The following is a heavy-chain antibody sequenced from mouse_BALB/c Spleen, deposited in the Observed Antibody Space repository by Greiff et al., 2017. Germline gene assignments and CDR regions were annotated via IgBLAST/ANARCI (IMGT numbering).Heavy chain of an antibody. CDR2: IYPGDGST. CDR1: GYTFTSYY. Sequence: VQLQQSGPELVKPGASVKMSCKASGYTFTSYYIHWVKQRPGQGLEWIGWIYPGDGSTKYNEKFKGKTTLTADKSSSTAYMLLSSLTSEDSAIYFCARALWGYWYFDVWGAGTTVTVSS. V-gene: IGHV1S56*01. J-gene: IGHJ1*01. D-gene: IGHD1-1*02. CDR3: ARALWGYWYFDV.